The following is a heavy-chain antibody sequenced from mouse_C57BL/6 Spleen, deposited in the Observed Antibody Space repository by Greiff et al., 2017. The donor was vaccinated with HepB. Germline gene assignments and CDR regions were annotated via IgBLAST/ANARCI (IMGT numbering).Heavy chain of an antibody. CDR1: GYAFTNYL. J-gene: IGHJ3*01. CDR2: INPGSGGT. CDR3: AREREERVIAY. Sequence: QVQLQQSGAELVRPGTSVKVSCKASGYAFTNYLIEWVKQRPGQGLEWIGVINPGSGGTNYNEKFKGKATLTADKSCSTAYMQLSSLTSEDSAVYFCAREREERVIAYWGQGTLVTVSA. V-gene: IGHV1-54*01. D-gene: IGHD2-1*01.